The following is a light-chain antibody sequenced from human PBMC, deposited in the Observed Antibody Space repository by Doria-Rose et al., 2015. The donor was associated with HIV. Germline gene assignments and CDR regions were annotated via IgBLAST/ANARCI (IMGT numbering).Light chain of an antibody. Sequence: LTQSPGTLSLSPGERATLSCRASQSFSSTYLAWYQQKPGQAPSLLIYDGSTRATGVPDRFSASGSGTDFTLTINRLEPVDFALYYCHQYGTSWTFGQGTKVEI. V-gene: IGKV3-20*01. CDR1: QSFSSTY. CDR3: HQYGTSWT. J-gene: IGKJ1*01. CDR2: DGS.